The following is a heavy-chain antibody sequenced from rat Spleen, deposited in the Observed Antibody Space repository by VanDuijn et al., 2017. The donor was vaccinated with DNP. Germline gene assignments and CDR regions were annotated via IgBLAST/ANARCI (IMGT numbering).Heavy chain of an antibody. CDR1: GFSLTSYA. V-gene: IGHV2-27*01. Sequence: QVQLKESGPGLVQPSQTLSLTCTVAGFSLTSYAVHWVRQPPGKGLEWMGRIQNGGSTDYNSALKSRLSISRDTSKSQVFLKMNSVQTEDTAMYFCAREVPHYYAMDAWGQGTSVTVSS. CDR2: IQNGGST. D-gene: IGHD3-7*01. CDR3: AREVPHYYAMDA. J-gene: IGHJ4*01.